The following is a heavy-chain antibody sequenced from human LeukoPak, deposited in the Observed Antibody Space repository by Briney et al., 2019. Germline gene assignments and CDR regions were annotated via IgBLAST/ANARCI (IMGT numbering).Heavy chain of an antibody. J-gene: IGHJ4*02. Sequence: SETLSLTCTVSGGSISSYYWSWIRQPPGKGLEWIGYIYYSGSTNYNPSLKSRVTMSVDTSKSQFSLRLSSVTAADTAVYYCARRTGYCSSTSCSSFDYWGQGTLVTVSS. D-gene: IGHD2-2*03. CDR3: ARRTGYCSSTSCSSFDY. CDR1: GGSISSYY. CDR2: IYYSGST. V-gene: IGHV4-59*12.